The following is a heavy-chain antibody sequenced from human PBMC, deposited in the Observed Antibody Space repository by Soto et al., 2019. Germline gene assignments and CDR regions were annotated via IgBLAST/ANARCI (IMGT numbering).Heavy chain of an antibody. CDR1: GFTFSTHE. D-gene: IGHD3-22*01. J-gene: IGHJ4*01. V-gene: IGHV3-48*03. CDR2: ISSSGNTI. CDR3: ASSKFNSNGYYNFDS. Sequence: DVQLVESGGALVQPGGSLRLSCAASGFTFSTHELNWVRQSPGRGLEWLAYISSSGNTIYYGGSVQGRFTISRDNAKMPVFLPLNSLRAEDTAIYYCASSKFNSNGYYNFDSWGHRTLVTVSS.